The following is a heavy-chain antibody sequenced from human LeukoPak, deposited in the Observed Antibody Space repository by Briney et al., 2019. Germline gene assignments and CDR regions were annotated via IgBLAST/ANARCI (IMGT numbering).Heavy chain of an antibody. Sequence: PSETLSLTCTVSGGSISSYWWSWIRQPPGKGLEWIGYMYYSGSTNYNPSLKSRVTISVDTSKNQFSLKLSSVTAADTAVYYCATGYSSSWYQGHDAFDIWGQGTMVTVSS. V-gene: IGHV4-59*01. CDR1: GGSISSYW. J-gene: IGHJ3*02. CDR2: MYYSGST. CDR3: ATGYSSSWYQGHDAFDI. D-gene: IGHD6-13*01.